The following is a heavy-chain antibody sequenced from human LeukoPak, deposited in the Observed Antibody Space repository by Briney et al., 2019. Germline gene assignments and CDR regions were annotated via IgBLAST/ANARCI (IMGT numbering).Heavy chain of an antibody. CDR1: GFSFSDHH. CDR3: VRGYYFDY. Sequence: GSLRLSCAASGFSFSDHHMDWVRQAPGKGLEWVGRTRNKANSYTTEYAASVKGRFTISRDDSKSSVYLQMNSLKSEDTALYCCVRGYYFDYWGQGTLVTVSS. J-gene: IGHJ4*02. CDR2: TRNKANSYTT. V-gene: IGHV3-72*01.